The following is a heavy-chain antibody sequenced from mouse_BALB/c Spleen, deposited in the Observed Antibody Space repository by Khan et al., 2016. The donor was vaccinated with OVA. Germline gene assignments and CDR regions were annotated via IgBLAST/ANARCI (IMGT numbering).Heavy chain of an antibody. Sequence: QVQLQQSGAELVKPGASVKLSCKASGYTFTSYDINWVRQRPEQGLEWIGWIFPGDDSTKYNEKFKGKATLTTDQSSSTAYMQLSRLTSEDSAVYVCARHYYGGNRYWYFDDWGAGTTVTVSS. J-gene: IGHJ1*01. D-gene: IGHD1-1*02. CDR1: GYTFTSYD. CDR2: IFPGDDST. CDR3: ARHYYGGNRYWYFDD. V-gene: IGHV1S56*01.